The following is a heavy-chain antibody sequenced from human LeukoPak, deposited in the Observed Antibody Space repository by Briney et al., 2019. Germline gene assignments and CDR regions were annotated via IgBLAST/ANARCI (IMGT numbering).Heavy chain of an antibody. CDR3: AIIPRAAAGPSARSPFHY. V-gene: IGHV3-7*01. CDR1: GFTFSSYW. CDR2: IKQDGSDK. D-gene: IGHD6-13*01. J-gene: IGHJ4*02. Sequence: GGSLRLSWEVSGFTFSSYWMNWVRQAPGKGLEWVANIKQDGSDKYYVDSVKGRFTISRDNAKNSLYLQMNSLRAEDTAVYYCAIIPRAAAGPSARSPFHYWGQGTLVTVSS.